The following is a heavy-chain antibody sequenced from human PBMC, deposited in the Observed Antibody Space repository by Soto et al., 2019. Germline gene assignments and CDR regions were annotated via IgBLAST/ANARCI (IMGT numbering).Heavy chain of an antibody. CDR3: VREIASRL. CDR1: GFTFTSYW. Sequence: EVQVVESGGGLVQPGGSLRLSCAASGFTFTSYWMTWVLQAPGRWLEWVANINKDGSEKSYVDSVNGRFNISRDNAKSSLYLHMNSLRADDTAVYYCVREIASRLWGKGTTVIVSS. CDR2: INKDGSEK. V-gene: IGHV3-7*01. J-gene: IGHJ6*04. D-gene: IGHD2-21*01.